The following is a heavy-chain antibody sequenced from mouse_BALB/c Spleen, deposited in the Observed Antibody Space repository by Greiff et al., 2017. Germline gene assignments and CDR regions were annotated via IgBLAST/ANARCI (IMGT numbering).Heavy chain of an antibody. Sequence: EVQRVESGGGLVQPGGSRKLSCVASGFTFSSFGMHWVRQAPEKGLEWVAYISSGSSTIYYADTVKGRFTISRDNPKNTLFLQMTSLRSEDTAMYYCARSNWDGYYFDYWGQGTTLTVSS. CDR1: GFTFSSFG. D-gene: IGHD4-1*02. J-gene: IGHJ2*01. CDR3: ARSNWDGYYFDY. V-gene: IGHV5-17*02. CDR2: ISSGSSTI.